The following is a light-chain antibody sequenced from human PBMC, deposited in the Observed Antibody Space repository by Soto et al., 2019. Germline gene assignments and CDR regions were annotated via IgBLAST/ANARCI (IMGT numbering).Light chain of an antibody. CDR3: CLYAVTFYV. CDR1: SSDVGTYDF. Sequence: QSVLTQPPSASGTPGQGVTISCTGTSSDVGTYDFVSWYQQHPGKAPRLMIFDVSERPSGVPDRFSGSKSGNTASLTISGLQDEDEADYYCCLYAVTFYVCGTGTKVTVL. J-gene: IGLJ1*01. V-gene: IGLV2-11*01. CDR2: DVS.